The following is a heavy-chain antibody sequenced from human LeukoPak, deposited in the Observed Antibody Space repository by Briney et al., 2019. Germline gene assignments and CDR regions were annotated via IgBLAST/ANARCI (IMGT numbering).Heavy chain of an antibody. Sequence: SETLSLTCTVSGASIDSGRYYWGWIRQPPGKGLEWIGSIHYSGTTYYNPSLKSRVTISIDTSNNQFSLKLSSVTAADTAVYYCARGTPYNPWGQGTLVTVSS. D-gene: IGHD4-11*01. V-gene: IGHV4-39*07. CDR1: GASIDSGRYY. J-gene: IGHJ5*02. CDR3: ARGTPYNP. CDR2: IHYSGTT.